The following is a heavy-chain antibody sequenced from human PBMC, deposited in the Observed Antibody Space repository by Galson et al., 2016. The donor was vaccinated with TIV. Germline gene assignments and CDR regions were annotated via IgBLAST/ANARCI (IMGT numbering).Heavy chain of an antibody. CDR3: ARDRQLDAYYYYYYYGMDV. V-gene: IGHV3-66*03. CDR1: GLSVSKNY. Sequence: SLRLSCASSGLSVSKNYMTWVRQAPGKGLEWVSLISDKGSTYYSDAVRGRFTTSRDNSKNILYLQMSSLRPGDTAVYYCARDRQLDAYYYYYYYGMDVWGQGTTVTVS. CDR2: ISDKGST. D-gene: IGHD1-1*01. J-gene: IGHJ6*02.